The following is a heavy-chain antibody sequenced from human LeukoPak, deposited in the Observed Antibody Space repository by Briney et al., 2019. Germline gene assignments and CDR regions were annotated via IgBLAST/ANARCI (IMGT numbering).Heavy chain of an antibody. CDR1: GFTFDDYA. Sequence: PGGSLRLSCTVSGFTFDDYAMHWVRHTPGKGLEWVAGITWNRDNIGYGDSVKGRFTISRDNSKNTLYLQMNSLRAEDTAVYYCANPGTGSSTSCYWCYYYYTDVWGKGTTVTVSS. CDR2: ITWNRDNI. J-gene: IGHJ6*03. D-gene: IGHD2-2*01. V-gene: IGHV3-9*01. CDR3: ANPGTGSSTSCYWCYYYYTDV.